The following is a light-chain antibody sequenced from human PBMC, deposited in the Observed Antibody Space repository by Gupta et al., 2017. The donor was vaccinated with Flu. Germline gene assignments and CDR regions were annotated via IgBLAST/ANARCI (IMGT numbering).Light chain of an antibody. CDR2: DAS. J-gene: IGKJ4*01. CDR1: QRVSSY. V-gene: IGKV3-11*01. Sequence: VLTQSPATLSLSPGERATLSCRASQRVSSYLAWYQQKPGQAPRLLIYDASNRATGIPARFSGSGSGTDFTLTISSLEPEDFAVYYCQQRRTFGGGTKVEIK. CDR3: QQRRT.